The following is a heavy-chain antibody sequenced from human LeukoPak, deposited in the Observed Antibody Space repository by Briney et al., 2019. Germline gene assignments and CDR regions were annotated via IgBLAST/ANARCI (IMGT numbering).Heavy chain of an antibody. Sequence: GGSLKLSCTASGFTFGDYAMSWVRQAPGKGLEWVGFIRSKAYGGTTEYAASVKGRFTISRDDSKSIAYLQMNSLKTEDTAVYYCTRDFTVTMVRLYGMDVWGKGTTVTVSS. V-gene: IGHV3-49*04. J-gene: IGHJ6*04. CDR1: GFTFGDYA. CDR3: TRDFTVTMVRLYGMDV. CDR2: IRSKAYGGTT. D-gene: IGHD3-10*01.